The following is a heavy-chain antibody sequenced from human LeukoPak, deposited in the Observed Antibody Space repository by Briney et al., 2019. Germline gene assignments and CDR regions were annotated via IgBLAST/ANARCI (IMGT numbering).Heavy chain of an antibody. CDR1: GGSISSYY. CDR3: ARAGGSYYYYYYMDV. V-gene: IGHV4-59*01. CDR2: IYYSGST. Sequence: SETLSLTCTVSGGSISSYYWSWIRQPPGKGLEWIGYIYYSGSTRYNPSLKSRVTISVDTSKNQFSLKLSSMTAADTAVYYCARAGGSYYYYYYMDVWGKGTTVTVSS. J-gene: IGHJ6*03. D-gene: IGHD1-26*01.